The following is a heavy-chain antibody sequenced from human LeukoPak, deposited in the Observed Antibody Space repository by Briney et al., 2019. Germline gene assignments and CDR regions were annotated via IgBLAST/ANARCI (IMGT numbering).Heavy chain of an antibody. V-gene: IGHV3-48*01. J-gene: IGHJ4*02. CDR2: ISSSSSTI. CDR3: ANLIAVALYVDY. Sequence: PGGSLRLSCAASGFTFSSYSMNWVRQAPGKGLEWVSYISSSSSTIYYADSVKGRFTISRDNSKNTLYLQMNSLRAEDTAVYYCANLIAVALYVDYWGQGTLVTVSS. D-gene: IGHD6-19*01. CDR1: GFTFSSYS.